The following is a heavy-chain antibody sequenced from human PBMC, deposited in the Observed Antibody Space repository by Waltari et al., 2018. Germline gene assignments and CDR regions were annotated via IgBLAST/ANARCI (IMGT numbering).Heavy chain of an antibody. CDR1: GFTFSSYG. Sequence: QVQLVESGGGVVQPGRSLRLSCAASGFTFSSYGMTWVRQAPGKGLEGVAVIWYDGSNKYYADSGKGRFTISRDNSKNTLYLQMNSLRAEDTAVYYCARDEQQLALDYWGQGTLVTVSS. CDR3: ARDEQQLALDY. CDR2: IWYDGSNK. V-gene: IGHV3-33*01. D-gene: IGHD6-13*01. J-gene: IGHJ4*02.